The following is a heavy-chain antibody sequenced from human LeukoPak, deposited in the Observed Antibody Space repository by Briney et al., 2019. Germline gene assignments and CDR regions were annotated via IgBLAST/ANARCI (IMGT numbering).Heavy chain of an antibody. J-gene: IGHJ6*02. V-gene: IGHV3-33*01. CDR1: GFTFSSYC. CDR3: ARDRSDYYDRYYYYYAMDV. Sequence: GRSLRLSCAASGFTFSSYCMHWVRQAPGKGLEWVAVIWYDGSNKYYADSVKGRFTISRDNSKNTLYLQMNSLRAEDTAVYYCARDRSDYYDRYYYYYAMDVWGQGTTVTVSS. D-gene: IGHD3-22*01. CDR2: IWYDGSNK.